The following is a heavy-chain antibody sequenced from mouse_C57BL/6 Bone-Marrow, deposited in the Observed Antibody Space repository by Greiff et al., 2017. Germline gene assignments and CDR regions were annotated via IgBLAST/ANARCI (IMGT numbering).Heavy chain of an antibody. Sequence: EVMLVESGGGLVKPGGSLKLSCAASGFTFSSYTMSWVRQTPEKRLEWVATISGGGGNTYYPDSVKGRFTISRDNAKNTLYLQMSSLRSEDTALYYCARHPYGSSPYYYAMDYWGQGTSVTVSS. D-gene: IGHD1-1*01. CDR3: ARHPYGSSPYYYAMDY. J-gene: IGHJ4*01. V-gene: IGHV5-9*01. CDR1: GFTFSSYT. CDR2: ISGGGGNT.